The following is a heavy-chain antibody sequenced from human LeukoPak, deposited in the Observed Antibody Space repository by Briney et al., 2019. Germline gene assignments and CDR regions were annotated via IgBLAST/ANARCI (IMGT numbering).Heavy chain of an antibody. D-gene: IGHD3-16*02. Sequence: GGSLRLSCAASGFTFSSYAMSWVRQAPGKGLEWVSAISGSGGSTYYADSVKGRFTISRDNSKNTLYLQMNSLRAEDTAVYYCAKGPSPFGGVIAPFDYWGQGTLVTVSS. CDR1: GFTFSSYA. CDR3: AKGPSPFGGVIAPFDY. V-gene: IGHV3-23*01. J-gene: IGHJ4*02. CDR2: ISGSGGST.